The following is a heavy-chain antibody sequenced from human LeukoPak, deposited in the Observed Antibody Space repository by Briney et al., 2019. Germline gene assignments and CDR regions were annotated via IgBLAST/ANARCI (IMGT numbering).Heavy chain of an antibody. V-gene: IGHV1-18*01. CDR2: ISAYNGNT. D-gene: IGHD5-18*01. CDR3: ARKDTAMVTFSDAFDI. J-gene: IGHJ3*02. Sequence: ASVKVSCKASGYTFTSYGISWVRQAPGQGLEWMGLISAYNGNTNYAQKLQGRVTMTTDTSTSTAYMELSSLRSEDTAVYYCARKDTAMVTFSDAFDIWGQETMVTVSS. CDR1: GYTFTSYG.